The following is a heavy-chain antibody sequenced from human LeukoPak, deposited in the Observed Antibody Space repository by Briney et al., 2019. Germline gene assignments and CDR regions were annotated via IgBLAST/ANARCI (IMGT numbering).Heavy chain of an antibody. CDR1: GDSISGTNW. V-gene: IGHV4/OR15-8*02. CDR2: ISLAGQT. Sequence: SETLSLTCGVSGDSISGTNWWSWVRQPPGQGLEWIGEISLAGQTNYNPSLNGRVTMSLDKSSNQLSLHLTSVTAADTATYFCSRESGPFCPFGYWGQGTLVIVSS. J-gene: IGHJ4*02. CDR3: SRESGPFCPFGY. D-gene: IGHD1-26*01.